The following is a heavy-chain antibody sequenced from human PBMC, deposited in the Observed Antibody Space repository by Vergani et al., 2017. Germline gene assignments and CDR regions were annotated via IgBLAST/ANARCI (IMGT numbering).Heavy chain of an antibody. V-gene: IGHV3-48*03. D-gene: IGHD1-1*01. Sequence: EVQLVESGGGLVQPGGSLRLSCAASGFTFSSYEMNWVRQAPGKGLEWVSYISSSGSTIYYADSVKGRFTISRDNAKNSLYLQMNSLRAEDTAVYYCARGPPSWNDNYYDDGMDVWGQGTTVTVSS. J-gene: IGHJ6*02. CDR1: GFTFSSYE. CDR2: ISSSGSTI. CDR3: ARGPPSWNDNYYDDGMDV.